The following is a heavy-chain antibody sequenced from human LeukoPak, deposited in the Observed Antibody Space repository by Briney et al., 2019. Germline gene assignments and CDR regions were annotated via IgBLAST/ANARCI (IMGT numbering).Heavy chain of an antibody. CDR1: GITFSSYA. CDR3: AREYSSSWGNYYYYMDV. D-gene: IGHD6-13*01. CDR2: ISAYNGNT. Sequence: GASVKVSCKASGITFSSYAISWVRQAPGQGLEWMGWISAYNGNTNYAQKLQGRVTMTTDTSTSTAYMELRSLRSDDTAVYYCAREYSSSWGNYYYYMDVWGKGTTVTISS. V-gene: IGHV1-18*01. J-gene: IGHJ6*03.